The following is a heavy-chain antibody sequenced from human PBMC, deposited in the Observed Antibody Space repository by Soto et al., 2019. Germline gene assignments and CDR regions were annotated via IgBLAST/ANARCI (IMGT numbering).Heavy chain of an antibody. CDR2: IWHYGSNE. CDR3: ARDLTYSSGSQGFYYYYGMDV. J-gene: IGHJ6*02. CDR1: GFTFSSYG. D-gene: IGHD6-19*01. Sequence: GGALRLSCAASGFTFSSYGMHWVRQAPGKGLEWVAVIWHYGSNEDYGDSVKGRFTISRDNSKNTLFLQMNSLRVEDTAVYYCARDLTYSSGSQGFYYYYGMDVWGQGTTVTVSS. V-gene: IGHV3-33*01.